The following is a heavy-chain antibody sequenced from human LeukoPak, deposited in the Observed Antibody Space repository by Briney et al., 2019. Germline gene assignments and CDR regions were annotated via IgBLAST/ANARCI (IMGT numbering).Heavy chain of an antibody. Sequence: GGSLRLSCTASGFTFGDYAMSWFRQAPGKGLEWVGFIRSKAYGGTTEYAASVKGRFTISRDDSKSIAYLQMNSLKTEHTAVYYCTRDSVEMATITFDYWGQGTLVTVSS. J-gene: IGHJ4*02. CDR3: TRDSVEMATITFDY. CDR2: IRSKAYGGTT. V-gene: IGHV3-49*03. CDR1: GFTFGDYA. D-gene: IGHD5-24*01.